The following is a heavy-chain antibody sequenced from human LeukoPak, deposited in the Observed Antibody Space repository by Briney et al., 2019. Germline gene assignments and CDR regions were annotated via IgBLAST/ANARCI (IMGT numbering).Heavy chain of an antibody. Sequence: GESLKISCDASGYNFIHYWIGWVRQVPGKGLGLMGIIYPADSDTKYSPSFHGQVTISADKSISTAYLQLVNLKPSDTAIYCCARRNGNSGYYLDLWGQGPPVTVSS. CDR2: IYPADSDT. V-gene: IGHV5-51*01. J-gene: IGHJ4*02. D-gene: IGHD3-22*01. CDR3: ARRNGNSGYYLDL. CDR1: GYNFIHYW.